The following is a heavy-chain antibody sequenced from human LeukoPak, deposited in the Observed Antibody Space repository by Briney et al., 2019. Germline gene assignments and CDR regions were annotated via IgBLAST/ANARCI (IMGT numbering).Heavy chain of an antibody. J-gene: IGHJ1*01. D-gene: IGHD6-6*01. Sequence: GGSLRLSCAASGFTFSWNGMHWVRQAPGKGLEWVAVIWNDGNNKYYADSVKGRFTISRDNSKNTLYLQMNSLRVEDTAVYYCAREMSPYSSSSLEYFQHWGQGTLVTVSS. CDR1: GFTFSWNG. CDR2: IWNDGNNK. V-gene: IGHV3-33*01. CDR3: AREMSPYSSSSLEYFQH.